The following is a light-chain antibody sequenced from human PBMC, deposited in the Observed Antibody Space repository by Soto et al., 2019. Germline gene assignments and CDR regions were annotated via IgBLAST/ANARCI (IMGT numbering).Light chain of an antibody. V-gene: IGKV1-5*01. CDR1: QSISTW. CDR3: QQYSIYWNT. J-gene: IGKJ2*01. Sequence: DIQMTQSPSTLSASVGDGVTITFRASQSISTWLAWYQQKPGKAPKLLIYDASTLESGVPSRFSGSGSGTEFTLTISSLQPDDFATYYCQQYSIYWNTFGQGTKWIS. CDR2: DAS.